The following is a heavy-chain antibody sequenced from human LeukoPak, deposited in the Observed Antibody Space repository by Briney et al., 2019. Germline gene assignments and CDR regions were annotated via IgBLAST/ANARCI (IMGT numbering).Heavy chain of an antibody. V-gene: IGHV1-69*05. Sequence: SVKVSCKASGGTFSSYAISWVRQAPGQGLEWMGGIIPIFGTANYAQKFQGRVTITTDESTSTAYMELSSLRSEDTAVYYCARYLYYYGSGSYYWGQGTLVTVSS. CDR2: IIPIFGTA. D-gene: IGHD3-10*01. CDR3: ARYLYYYGSGSYY. J-gene: IGHJ4*02. CDR1: GGTFSSYA.